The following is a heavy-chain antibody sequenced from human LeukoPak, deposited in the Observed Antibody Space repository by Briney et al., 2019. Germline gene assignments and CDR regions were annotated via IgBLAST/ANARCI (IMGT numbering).Heavy chain of an antibody. D-gene: IGHD5-24*01. Sequence: ASVTVSFTASGNTFTKYYMHWVRQAPGQGPEWMGIINPGGGSTSYAQKFQARVTMTRDTSTSTVYMELSSLRFEDTAVYYCARGGDGYDQIDYRGQGTLVTVSS. CDR2: INPGGGST. J-gene: IGHJ4*02. CDR3: ARGGDGYDQIDY. V-gene: IGHV1-46*01. CDR1: GNTFTKYY.